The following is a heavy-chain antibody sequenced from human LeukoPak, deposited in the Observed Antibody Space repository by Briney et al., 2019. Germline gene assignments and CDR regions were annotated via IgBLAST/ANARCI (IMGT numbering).Heavy chain of an antibody. CDR3: ARAKLDSSGYYSRPFFDY. V-gene: IGHV5-51*01. CDR2: IYPGDSDT. D-gene: IGHD3-22*01. CDR1: GYSFTSYW. Sequence: GESLKISCKGSGYSFTSYWIGWVRQMPGKGLEWMGIIYPGDSDTRYSPSFQGQVTISADKSISTAYLQWSSLKASDTAMYYCARAKLDSSGYYSRPFFDYWGQGTLVTVSS. J-gene: IGHJ4*02.